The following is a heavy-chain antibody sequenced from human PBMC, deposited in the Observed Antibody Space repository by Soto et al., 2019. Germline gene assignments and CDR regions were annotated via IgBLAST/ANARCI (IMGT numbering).Heavy chain of an antibody. D-gene: IGHD6-13*01. J-gene: IGHJ6*02. V-gene: IGHV5-51*01. Sequence: GESLTLPYPGCGYILTNPFIAWVRQTPGKGLEWIGIIDPVDSDDRYSPSFEGQVTISVDKSISTAYLQWSSLKASDTAMYYCARGSWYGNYYGMDVWGQGTTVTGSS. CDR1: GYILTNPF. CDR2: IDPVDSDD. CDR3: ARGSWYGNYYGMDV.